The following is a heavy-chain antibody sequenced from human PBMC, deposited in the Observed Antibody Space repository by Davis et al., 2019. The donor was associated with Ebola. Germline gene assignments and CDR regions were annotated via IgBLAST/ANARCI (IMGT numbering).Heavy chain of an antibody. CDR2: IYYSGST. CDR1: GGSFSGYY. J-gene: IGHJ1*01. V-gene: IGHV4-59*01. Sequence: MPSETLSLTCAVYGGSFSGYYWSWIRQPPGKGLEWIGHIYYSGSTNYNPYLKSRVTISVDTSKNQFSLKLSSVTAADTAVYYCARDLVGWGQGTLVTVSS. CDR3: ARDLVG. D-gene: IGHD2-2*01.